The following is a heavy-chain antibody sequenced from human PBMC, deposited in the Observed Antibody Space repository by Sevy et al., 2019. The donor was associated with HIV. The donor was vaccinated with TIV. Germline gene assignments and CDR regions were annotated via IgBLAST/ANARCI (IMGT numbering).Heavy chain of an antibody. V-gene: IGHV3-7*01. D-gene: IGHD4-17*01. CDR2: IKQDESEI. J-gene: IGHJ4*02. Sequence: GGSLRLSCAVSRFPFSNYWMSWVRQAPGKGLEWVANIKQDESEIYNVDSVKGRFTISRDNAKNSVSLQMNSLGAEDTAVYYCARGPNYGDRTDYFGYWGQGILVTVSS. CDR1: RFPFSNYW. CDR3: ARGPNYGDRTDYFGY.